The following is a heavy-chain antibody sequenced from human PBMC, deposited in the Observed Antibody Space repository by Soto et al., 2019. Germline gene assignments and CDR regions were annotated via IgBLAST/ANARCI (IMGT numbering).Heavy chain of an antibody. D-gene: IGHD6-13*01. CDR2: INHSGST. CDR1: GGSLSGYY. V-gene: IGHV4-34*01. CDR3: GRGWGGGKYSSSWYGYYYYMDV. J-gene: IGHJ6*03. Sequence: SETLSLTCSVYGGSLSGYYWSWIRQPPGKGLGWIGEINHSGSTNYNPSLKSRVTISVDTSKNQFSLKLSSVTAADTAVYYCGRGWGGGKYSSSWYGYYYYMDVWGKGTTVTVSS.